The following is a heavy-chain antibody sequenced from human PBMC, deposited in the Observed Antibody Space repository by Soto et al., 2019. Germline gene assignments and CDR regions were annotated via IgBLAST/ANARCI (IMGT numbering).Heavy chain of an antibody. CDR3: VKANKYDFDY. D-gene: IGHD2-8*01. Sequence: GGSLSLACSASGFTFSSYAMHWVRPAPGKELEYVSAISSNGGSTYYADSVKGRFTISRDNSKNTLYLQMSSLRAEDTAVYYCVKANKYDFDYWGQGTLVTVSS. CDR2: ISSNGGST. J-gene: IGHJ4*02. CDR1: GFTFSSYA. V-gene: IGHV3-64D*06.